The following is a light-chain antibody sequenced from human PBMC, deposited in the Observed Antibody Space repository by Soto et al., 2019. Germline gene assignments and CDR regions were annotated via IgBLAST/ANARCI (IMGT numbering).Light chain of an antibody. CDR1: PSVSSAY. CDR3: QQYGSSSTWT. CDR2: AAS. J-gene: IGKJ1*01. V-gene: IGKV3-20*01. Sequence: EIVLTQSPGPLSLSPGERATLSCRASPSVSSAYLAWYQHKPGQPPTLLIYAASSRVTGIPDRFSGSGSGTDFTLTISRLEPEEFAVEYCQQYGSSSTWTFGQGTKVEIK.